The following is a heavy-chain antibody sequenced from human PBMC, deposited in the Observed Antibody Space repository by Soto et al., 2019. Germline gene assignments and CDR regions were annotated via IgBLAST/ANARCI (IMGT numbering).Heavy chain of an antibody. CDR1: GGTFSSYR. V-gene: IGHV1-69*13. D-gene: IGHD4-4*01. CDR3: GRDTWGKYSSS. Sequence: PSVKVSCKASGGTFSSYRINWVRQALGQGLEWVGGIVPIYRTADYAQKFQGRVTITADQSARPSYMELRSLKSTDTAVYYCGRDTWGKYSSSRGQGTLVPVSS. J-gene: IGHJ4*02. CDR2: IVPIYRTA.